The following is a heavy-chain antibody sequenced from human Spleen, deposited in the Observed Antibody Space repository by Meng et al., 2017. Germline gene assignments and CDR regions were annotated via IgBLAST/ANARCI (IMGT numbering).Heavy chain of an antibody. CDR3: ARDAVAAAEPDY. CDR1: GYTFTDYY. J-gene: IGHJ4*02. CDR2: INPDSGET. D-gene: IGHD6-13*01. Sequence: QVQLVQSGADVKNPGASMKASCKASGYTFTDYYFHWVRQAPGQGLEWMGWINPDSGETRYAQKFQGRVTMTRDTSISTAYMELSRLRSDDTAVYYCARDAVAAAEPDYWGQGTLVTVSS. V-gene: IGHV1-2*02.